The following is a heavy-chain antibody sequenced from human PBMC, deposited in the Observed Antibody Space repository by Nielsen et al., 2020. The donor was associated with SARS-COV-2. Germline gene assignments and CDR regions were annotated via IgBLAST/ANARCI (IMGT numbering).Heavy chain of an antibody. CDR2: INWNGGST. D-gene: IGHD3-22*01. J-gene: IGHJ4*02. CDR1: GFTFDDYG. V-gene: IGHV3-20*01. Sequence: GESLKISCAASGFTFDDYGMSWVRQAPGKGLEWVSGINWNGGSTGYADSVKGRFTISRDNAKNSLYLQMNSLRAEDTALYRCARVYYDSSGYLNYFDYWGQGTLVTVSS. CDR3: ARVYYDSSGYLNYFDY.